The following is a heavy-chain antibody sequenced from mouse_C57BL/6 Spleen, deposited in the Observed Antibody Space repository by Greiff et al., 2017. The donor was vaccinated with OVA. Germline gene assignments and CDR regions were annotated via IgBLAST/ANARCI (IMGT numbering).Heavy chain of an antibody. Sequence: VQLQQSGAELVKPGASVTISCKASGYAFSSYWMNWVKQRPGKGLEWIGQIYPGDGDTNYNGKFKGKATLTADKSSSTAYMQLSSLTSEDSAVYFCARSGEGTSYFDVWGTGTTVTVSS. CDR1: GYAFSSYW. CDR2: IYPGDGDT. CDR3: ARSGEGTSYFDV. J-gene: IGHJ1*03. D-gene: IGHD2-13*01. V-gene: IGHV1-80*01.